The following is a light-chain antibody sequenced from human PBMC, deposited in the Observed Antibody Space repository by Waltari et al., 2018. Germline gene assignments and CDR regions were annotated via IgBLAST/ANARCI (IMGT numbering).Light chain of an antibody. V-gene: IGKV1-39*01. Sequence: DIQMTQSPSSLSASVGDRITITCRASQSISNYLNWYQQKPGKGPKLLIYAASSLQSGVPLRFVGGGSGTDFTLTISSLHPEDFATYYCQHTYNIPPSFGQGTKVDIK. CDR3: QHTYNIPPS. J-gene: IGKJ1*01. CDR1: QSISNY. CDR2: AAS.